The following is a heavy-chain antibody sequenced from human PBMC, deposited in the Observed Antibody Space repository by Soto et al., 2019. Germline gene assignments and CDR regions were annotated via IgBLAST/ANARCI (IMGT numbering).Heavy chain of an antibody. CDR2: IYHSGST. J-gene: IGHJ5*02. V-gene: IGHV4-30-2*01. CDR3: ARVPDR. D-gene: IGHD2-2*01. CDR1: GGSISSGGYS. Sequence: PPETLSLTCAVSGGSISSGGYSWSWIRQPPGKGLEWIGYIYHSGSTYYNPSLKSRVTISVDRSKNQFSLKLSSVTAADTAVYYCARVPDRWGQGTLVTSPQ.